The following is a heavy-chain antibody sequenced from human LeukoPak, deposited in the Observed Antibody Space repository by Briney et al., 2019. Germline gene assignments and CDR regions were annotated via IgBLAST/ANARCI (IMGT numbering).Heavy chain of an antibody. CDR3: ARGALAVTDFDC. Sequence: SVKVSCKASGGTFSSYAISWVRQAPGQGLEWMGRIIPILGIANYAQKFQGRVTITADKSTSTAYMELSSLRSEDTAVYYCARGALAVTDFDCWGQGTLVTVSS. J-gene: IGHJ4*02. CDR2: IIPILGIA. CDR1: GGTFSSYA. V-gene: IGHV1-69*04. D-gene: IGHD4-11*01.